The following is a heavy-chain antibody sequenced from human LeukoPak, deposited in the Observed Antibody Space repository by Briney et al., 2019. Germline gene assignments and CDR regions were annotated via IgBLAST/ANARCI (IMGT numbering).Heavy chain of an antibody. CDR2: INHSGST. Sequence: SETLSLTCAVYGGSFSGYYWSWIRQPPGKGLEWIGEINHSGSTNYNPSLKSRVTISVDTSKNQFSLKLSSVTAADTAVYYCARGILGPFDYWAREPWSPSPQ. J-gene: IGHJ4*02. D-gene: IGHD3-9*01. CDR1: GGSFSGYY. CDR3: ARGILGPFDY. V-gene: IGHV4-34*01.